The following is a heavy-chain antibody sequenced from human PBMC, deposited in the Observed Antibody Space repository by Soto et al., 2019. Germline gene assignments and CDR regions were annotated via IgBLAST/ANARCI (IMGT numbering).Heavy chain of an antibody. V-gene: IGHV1-69*01. CDR3: ARDGGRHSGGIDY. CDR2: IIPIFGTA. CDR1: GGTFSSYS. D-gene: IGHD1-26*01. Sequence: QVQLVQSGAEVKKPGSSVKVSCKASGGTFSSYSINWVRQAPGHGLEWMGEIIPIFGTANYAQKFQGRVTITADESTSTAYMELSSLRSEDTAVYYGARDGGRHSGGIDYWGQGTLVSVS. J-gene: IGHJ4*02.